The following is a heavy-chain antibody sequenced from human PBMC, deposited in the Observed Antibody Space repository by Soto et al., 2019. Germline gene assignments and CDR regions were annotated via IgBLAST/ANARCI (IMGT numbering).Heavy chain of an antibody. D-gene: IGHD3-3*02. CDR2: MYHSGST. CDR3: ARHVRSRSYFDD. J-gene: IGHJ4*02. Sequence: PSETLSLTCAVSGGSISSGGYSWSWIRQPPGKGLEWIGYMYHSGSTYYNPSLKSRVTISVDRSRNQFSLQLTSLTAADTAVYDVARHVRSRSYFDDWGKGNLVTVDS. CDR1: GGSISSGGYS. V-gene: IGHV4-30-2*01.